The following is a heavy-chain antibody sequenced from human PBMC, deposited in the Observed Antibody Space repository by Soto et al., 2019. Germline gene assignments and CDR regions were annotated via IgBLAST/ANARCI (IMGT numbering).Heavy chain of an antibody. V-gene: IGHV2-5*02. CDR3: AHRGGRGAGMNV. CDR1: GFSVSTSGVG. Sequence: QITLKESGTTLVKPTQTLTLTCTFSGFSVSTSGVGVAWIRQPPGKALEWLALIYWDDDKRYSPFLQSRVTITKDTYKNPVVMTVTNMDPVGTAAYYCAHRGGRGAGMNVWGQGTTVTFSS. J-gene: IGHJ6*02. D-gene: IGHD2-15*01. CDR2: IYWDDDK.